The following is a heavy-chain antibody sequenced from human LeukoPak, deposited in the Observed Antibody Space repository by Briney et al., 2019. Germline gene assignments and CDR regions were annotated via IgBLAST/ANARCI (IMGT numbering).Heavy chain of an antibody. V-gene: IGHV3-66*01. CDR2: IYSGGRT. CDR1: GFTVSSNY. D-gene: IGHD1-26*01. CDR3: ARASQSGSYLLDYFDY. Sequence: GGSLRLSCAASGFTVSSNYMSWVRQAPGKGLEWVSVIYSGGRTYYADSVKGRFTISRDNSKNTLYLQMNSLRAEDTAVYYCARASQSGSYLLDYFDYWGQGTLVTVSS. J-gene: IGHJ4*02.